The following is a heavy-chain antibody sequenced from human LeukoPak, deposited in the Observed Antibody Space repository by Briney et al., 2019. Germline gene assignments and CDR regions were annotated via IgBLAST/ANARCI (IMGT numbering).Heavy chain of an antibody. D-gene: IGHD3-22*01. V-gene: IGHV4-31*03. CDR2: IYYSGST. CDR3: ASWYYYDSSGYCFDY. Sequence: SETLSLTCTVCGGSISSGGYYCSWIRQHPGKGLEWIGYIYYSGSTYYNPSLKSRVTISVDTSKNQFSLKLSSVTAADTAVYYCASWYYYDSSGYCFDYWGQGTLVTVSS. J-gene: IGHJ4*02. CDR1: GGSISSGGYY.